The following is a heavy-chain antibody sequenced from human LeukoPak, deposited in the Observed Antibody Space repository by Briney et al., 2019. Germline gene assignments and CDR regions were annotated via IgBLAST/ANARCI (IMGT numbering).Heavy chain of an antibody. CDR2: INAGNGNT. CDR3: ARGIAAAGTAFDI. CDR1: GYTFTSYA. V-gene: IGHV1-3*01. Sequence: ASVKVSCKASGYTFTSYAMHWVRQAPGQRLEWMGWINAGNGNTKYSQKFQGRVTITRDTSASTAYMELSSLRSEDTAVYYCARGIAAAGTAFDIWGQGTMVTVSS. D-gene: IGHD6-13*01. J-gene: IGHJ3*02.